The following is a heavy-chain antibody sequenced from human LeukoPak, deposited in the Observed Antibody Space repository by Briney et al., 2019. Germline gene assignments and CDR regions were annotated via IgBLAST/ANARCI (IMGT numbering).Heavy chain of an antibody. Sequence: GGSLRLSCAASGFTFSTYEMNWVRQAPGKGLEWVSYISSSGSTIYYADSVKGRFTISRDNAKNSLYLQMNSLRAEDTAVYYCAKDFGRATIWNYWGQGTLVTVSS. D-gene: IGHD5-12*01. V-gene: IGHV3-48*03. CDR2: ISSSGSTI. CDR1: GFTFSTYE. J-gene: IGHJ4*02. CDR3: AKDFGRATIWNY.